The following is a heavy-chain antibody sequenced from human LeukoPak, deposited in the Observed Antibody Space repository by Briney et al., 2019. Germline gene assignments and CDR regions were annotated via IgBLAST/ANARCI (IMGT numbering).Heavy chain of an antibody. D-gene: IGHD1-26*01. CDR3: TGDSGTYNWFDP. V-gene: IGHV3-15*01. CDR2: IKSKTEGGTT. J-gene: IGHJ5*02. CDR1: RFILSNAW. Sequence: GGSLRLSRAASRFILSNAWMSWVGQAPWKGREWVGRIKSKTEGGTTDYAAPVKGRFTISRDDSINTAYLQMKSLKTEDTALYYCTGDSGTYNWFDPWGQGTLVTVSS.